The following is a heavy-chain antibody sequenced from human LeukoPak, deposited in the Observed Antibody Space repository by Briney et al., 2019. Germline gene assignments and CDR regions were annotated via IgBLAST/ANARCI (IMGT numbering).Heavy chain of an antibody. V-gene: IGHV1-2*02. D-gene: IGHD2-15*01. CDR3: ARGPSSHYWFDT. Sequence: EASVKVSCQASGYTFIDYYIHWVRQAPEQGLEWMGWINPNSGNTNWAQKFQGRVTMTRDTSITTAYMDLTRLRSDDTAMYYCARGPSSHYWFDTWGQGTLVTVSS. CDR2: INPNSGNT. CDR1: GYTFIDYY. J-gene: IGHJ5*02.